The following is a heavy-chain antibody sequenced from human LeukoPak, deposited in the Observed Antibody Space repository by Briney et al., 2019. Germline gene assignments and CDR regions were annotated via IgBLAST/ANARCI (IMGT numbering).Heavy chain of an antibody. CDR2: ISGGGTTT. Sequence: PGGSLRLSCTASGFTFSSNAMNWVRQAPGKGLEWVSGISGGGTTTNYADSVKGRSTISRDNSKNALHLQMNSLRAEDTAVYYCARDLGLGGYDSPGSWGQGTLVPVSS. V-gene: IGHV3-23*01. D-gene: IGHD5-12*01. CDR3: ARDLGLGGYDSPGS. CDR1: GFTFSSNA. J-gene: IGHJ5*02.